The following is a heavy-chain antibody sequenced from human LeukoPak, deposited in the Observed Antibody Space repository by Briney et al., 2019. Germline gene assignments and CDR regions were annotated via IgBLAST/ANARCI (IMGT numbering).Heavy chain of an antibody. Sequence: PSETLSLTCAVYGGSFSGYYWSWIRQPPGKGLEWIGEINHSGSTNYNPSLKSRVTISVDTSKNQFSLKLSSVTAADTAVYYCAREGGYDSSGYTLAGAFDIWGQGTMVTVSS. CDR2: INHSGST. CDR3: AREGGYDSSGYTLAGAFDI. J-gene: IGHJ3*02. CDR1: GGSFSGYY. D-gene: IGHD3-22*01. V-gene: IGHV4-34*01.